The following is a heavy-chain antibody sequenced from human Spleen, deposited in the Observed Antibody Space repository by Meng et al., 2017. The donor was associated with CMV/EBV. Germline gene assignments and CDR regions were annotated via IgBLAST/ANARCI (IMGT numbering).Heavy chain of an antibody. CDR3: ARLFHTSLGTNYYYGMDV. J-gene: IGHJ6*02. Sequence: ASVKVSCKASGGTFSSYAINWVRQAPGQGLEWMGWINPNTGDTNYAQKFQGRVTLTGDTSINTAYMELSRLKSDDTAVVFCARLFHTSLGTNYYYGMDVWGQGTTVTVSS. CDR2: INPNTGDT. V-gene: IGHV1-2*02. D-gene: IGHD3/OR15-3a*01. CDR1: GGTFSSYA.